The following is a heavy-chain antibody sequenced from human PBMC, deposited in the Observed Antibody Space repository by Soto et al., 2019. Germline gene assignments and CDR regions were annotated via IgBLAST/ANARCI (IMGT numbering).Heavy chain of an antibody. D-gene: IGHD4-4*01. CDR1: GFTFSTYG. Sequence: GGSLRLSCAASGFTFSTYGMHWVRQAPGKGLEWVAVISADGRKTYYVDSVKGRFSRCTDNPKSTLYLQMTSLRAEDTAVYYCAKYSNYFAGMDVWGQGSTGTVSS. CDR3: AKYSNYFAGMDV. J-gene: IGHJ6*02. V-gene: IGHV3-30*18. CDR2: ISADGRKT.